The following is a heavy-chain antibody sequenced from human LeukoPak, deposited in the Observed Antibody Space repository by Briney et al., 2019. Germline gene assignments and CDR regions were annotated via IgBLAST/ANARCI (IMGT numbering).Heavy chain of an antibody. CDR3: AKDITMVRGAHGGSDY. CDR1: RFTFSSYS. J-gene: IGHJ4*02. Sequence: GGSLRLSCAASRFTFSSYSMNWVRQAPGKGLEWVSYISSSSSTIDYADSVKGRFTISRDNAKNSLYLQMNSLRTEDTALYYCAKDITMVRGAHGGSDYWGQGTLVTVSS. CDR2: ISSSSSTI. V-gene: IGHV3-48*01. D-gene: IGHD3-10*01.